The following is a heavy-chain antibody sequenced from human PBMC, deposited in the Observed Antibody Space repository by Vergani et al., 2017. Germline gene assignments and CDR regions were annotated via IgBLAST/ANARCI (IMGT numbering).Heavy chain of an antibody. CDR1: VYTFTNFG. CDR3: VXDLGSTGLLSFFDY. Sequence: QVQLVQSGAEVKKPGASLKVSCKASVYTFTNFGISLLRQVPGQGLEWMVWISAYNADTNYAQIVQGRVTMTTDTSTDTAYMDLRSLRSDDTAVYFCVXDLGSTGLLSFFDYWGQGTLVTVSS. D-gene: IGHD3-16*01. J-gene: IGHJ4*02. V-gene: IGHV1-18*01. CDR2: ISAYNADT.